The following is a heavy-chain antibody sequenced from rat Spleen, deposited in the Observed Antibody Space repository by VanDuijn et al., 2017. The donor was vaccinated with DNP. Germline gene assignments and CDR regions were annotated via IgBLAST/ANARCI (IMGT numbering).Heavy chain of an antibody. Sequence: EVQLQESGPGLAKPSQSLSLTCSVTGYSISYSNRWNWIRKFPGDKLEWMGYVNSAGTTIYNPSLKSRISITRDTSKNQYFLQVDSVTAEDTATYYCARRGQLGNYFDYWGQGVMVTVSS. CDR2: VNSAGTT. J-gene: IGHJ2*01. D-gene: IGHD1-11*01. V-gene: IGHV3-3*01. CDR1: GYSISYSNR. CDR3: ARRGQLGNYFDY.